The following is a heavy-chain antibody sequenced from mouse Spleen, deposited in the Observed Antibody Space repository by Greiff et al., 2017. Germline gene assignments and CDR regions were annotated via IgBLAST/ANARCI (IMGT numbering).Heavy chain of an antibody. CDR3: AKGLRRPYYFDY. J-gene: IGHJ2*01. V-gene: IGHV1-82*01. CDR2: IYPGDGDT. CDR1: GYAFSSSW. Sequence: VQLQQSGPELVKPGASVKISCKASGYAFSSSWMNWVKQRPGKGLEWIGRIYPGDGDTNYNGKFKGKATLTADKSSSTAYMQLSSLTSEDSAVYFCAKGLRRPYYFDYWGQGTTLTVSS. D-gene: IGHD2-4*01.